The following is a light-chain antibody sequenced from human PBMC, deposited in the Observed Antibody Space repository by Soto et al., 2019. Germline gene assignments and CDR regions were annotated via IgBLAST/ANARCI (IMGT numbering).Light chain of an antibody. Sequence: QSVLTQPASVSGSPGQSITISCTGTSSDVGGYNYVSWYQQHPGKAPKLMIYDVRIRPAGVSNRFSSSKSGNTASLTISGLQAEDEADYYCSSYTSSSTPWVFGGGTKLTVL. CDR3: SSYTSSSTPWV. V-gene: IGLV2-14*01. J-gene: IGLJ3*02. CDR1: SSDVGGYNY. CDR2: DVR.